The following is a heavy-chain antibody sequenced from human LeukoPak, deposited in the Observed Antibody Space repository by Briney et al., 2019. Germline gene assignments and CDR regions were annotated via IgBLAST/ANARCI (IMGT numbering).Heavy chain of an antibody. Sequence: KSSETLSLTCAVYGGSFSGYYWSWIRQPPGKGLEWIGEINHSGSTNYNPSLKSRVTISVDTSKNQFSLKLSSVTAADTAVYYCARGNWLEQLNAFDIWGQGTMVTVSS. CDR3: ARGNWLEQLNAFDI. D-gene: IGHD6-6*01. V-gene: IGHV4-34*01. CDR2: INHSGST. CDR1: GGSFSGYY. J-gene: IGHJ3*02.